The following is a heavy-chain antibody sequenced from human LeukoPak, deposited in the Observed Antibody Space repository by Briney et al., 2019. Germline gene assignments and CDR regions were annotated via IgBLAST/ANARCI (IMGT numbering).Heavy chain of an antibody. CDR2: ISSSGSTI. CDR1: GFTFSSYE. Sequence: GGSLRLSCAASGFTFSSYEMNWVRQAPGKGLEWVSYISSSGSTIYYADSVKGRFTISRDNAKNSLYLKMNSQRAEDTAVYYCAELGITMIGGVWGKGTTVTISS. D-gene: IGHD3-10*02. J-gene: IGHJ6*04. CDR3: AELGITMIGGV. V-gene: IGHV3-48*03.